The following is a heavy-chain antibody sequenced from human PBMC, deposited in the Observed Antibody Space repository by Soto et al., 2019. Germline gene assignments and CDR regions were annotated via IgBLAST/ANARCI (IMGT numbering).Heavy chain of an antibody. V-gene: IGHV1-69*12. D-gene: IGHD6-25*01. CDR3: ARQGAALRDYYSGMDV. CDR2: IIPIFGTA. Sequence: QVQLVQSGAEVKKPGSSVKVSCKASGGTFSSYAISWVRQAPGQGLEWMGGIIPIFGTANYAQKFQGRVTITADESTSTSYIDLSSLRSEDTAVYYCARQGAALRDYYSGMDVWGQGTTVPVSS. CDR1: GGTFSSYA. J-gene: IGHJ6*02.